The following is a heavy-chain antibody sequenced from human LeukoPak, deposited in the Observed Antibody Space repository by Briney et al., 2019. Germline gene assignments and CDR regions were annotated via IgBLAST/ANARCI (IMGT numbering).Heavy chain of an antibody. CDR1: GFTVSSNY. V-gene: IGHV3-53*01. J-gene: IGHJ4*02. D-gene: IGHD5-24*01. CDR3: ARGPSRDGYNWRGGFDY. CDR2: IYSGGST. Sequence: PGGSLRLSCAASGFTVSSNYMSWVRQAPGKGLEWVSVIYSGGSTYYADSVKGRFTISRDNSKNTLYLQMNSLRAEDTAVYYCARGPSRDGYNWRGGFDYWGQGTLVTVSS.